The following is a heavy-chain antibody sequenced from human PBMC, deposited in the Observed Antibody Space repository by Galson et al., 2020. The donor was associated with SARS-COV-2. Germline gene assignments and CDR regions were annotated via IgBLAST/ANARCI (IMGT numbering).Heavy chain of an antibody. CDR2: IYYSGST. J-gene: IGHJ4*02. CDR3: ARSKRQTIFGVVIISLLDY. Sequence: SETLSLTCTVSGGSISSYYWSWIRQPPGKGLEWIGYIYYSGSTNYNPSLKSRVTISVDTSKNQFSLKLSSVTAADTAVYYCARSKRQTIFGVVIISLLDYWGQGTLVTVSS. CDR1: GGSISSYY. D-gene: IGHD3-3*01. V-gene: IGHV4-59*08.